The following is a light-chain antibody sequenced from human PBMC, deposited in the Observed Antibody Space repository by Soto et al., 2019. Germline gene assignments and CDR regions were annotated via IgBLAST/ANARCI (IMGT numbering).Light chain of an antibody. CDR3: QQRDNWPPVT. J-gene: IGKJ4*01. CDR2: DAS. Sequence: EIVLTQSPATLSLSPGERATLSCRASQSVSNFLAWYQQKPGQSPRLLIYDASNRATGIPARFSGSGSGTDFTLTISSLEPEDFAVYYCQQRDNWPPVTFGGGTKVEIK. V-gene: IGKV3-11*01. CDR1: QSVSNF.